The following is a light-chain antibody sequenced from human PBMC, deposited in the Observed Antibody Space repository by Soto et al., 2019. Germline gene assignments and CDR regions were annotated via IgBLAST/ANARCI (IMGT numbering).Light chain of an antibody. CDR1: QSVSNNY. CDR2: GAS. J-gene: IGKJ1*01. CDR3: QQYGSSGT. Sequence: IVLTQSPGTLSLSPGEIATLSCMASQSVSNNYLAWYQQKPGQAPRLLIYGASNRATGIPDRFSGSGSGTDFTLTISRLEPEDFAVYYCQQYGSSGTFGQGTKVDIK. V-gene: IGKV3-20*01.